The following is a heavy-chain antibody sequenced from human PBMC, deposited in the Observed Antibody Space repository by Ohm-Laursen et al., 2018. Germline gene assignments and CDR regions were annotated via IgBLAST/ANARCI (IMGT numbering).Heavy chain of an antibody. Sequence: SETLSLTCIVSGGSISSYYWSWIRQPAGRGLEWIGRIHTSGTTNYNPSLQSRVTMSVDTSKNQFSLNLSSVTAADTAVYYCSGGGFWGQGTLVTVSS. CDR3: SGGGF. CDR2: IHTSGTT. J-gene: IGHJ1*01. CDR1: GGSISSYY. V-gene: IGHV4-4*07.